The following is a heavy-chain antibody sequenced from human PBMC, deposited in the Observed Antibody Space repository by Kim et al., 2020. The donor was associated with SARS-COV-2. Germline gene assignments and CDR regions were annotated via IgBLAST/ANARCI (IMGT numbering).Heavy chain of an antibody. J-gene: IGHJ6*03. D-gene: IGHD6-6*01. CDR3: ARGGYSSSSLYYYYYMDV. V-gene: IGHV3-53*04. Sequence: GRFTISRHNSKNTLYLQMNSLRAEDTAVYYCARGGYSSSSLYYYYYMDVWGKGTTVTVSS.